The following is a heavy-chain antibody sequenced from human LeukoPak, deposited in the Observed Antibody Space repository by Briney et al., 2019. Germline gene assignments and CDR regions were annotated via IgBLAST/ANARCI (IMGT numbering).Heavy chain of an antibody. CDR1: GFTFSTYG. V-gene: IGHV3-23*01. Sequence: GGSLRLSCAASGFTFSTYGMRWVRQAPGKGLEWVSTIPASGGNTYYADSVKGRFTISRDNSKNTLYLQMNSLRAEDTAVYYCARGSGYFLDFDYWGQGTLVTVSS. CDR2: IPASGGNT. D-gene: IGHD3-22*01. CDR3: ARGSGYFLDFDY. J-gene: IGHJ4*02.